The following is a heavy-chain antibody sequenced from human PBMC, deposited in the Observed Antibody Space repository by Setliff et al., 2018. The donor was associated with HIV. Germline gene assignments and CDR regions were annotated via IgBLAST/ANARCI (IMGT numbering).Heavy chain of an antibody. CDR2: IYHSGST. J-gene: IGHJ4*02. CDR3: ARGGAFWSGYYGFDY. V-gene: IGHV4-4*02. CDR1: GGSISSNKW. D-gene: IGHD3-3*01. Sequence: LSLTCAVSGGSISSNKWWSWVRQPPGKGLEWIGEIYHSGSTKYNPSLKSRVTISVDKSKNQFSLNLTSVTAADTAVYYCARGGAFWSGYYGFDYWGQGTLVTVS.